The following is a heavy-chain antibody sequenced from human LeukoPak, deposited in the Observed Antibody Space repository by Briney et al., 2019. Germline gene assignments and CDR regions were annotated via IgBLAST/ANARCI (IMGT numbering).Heavy chain of an antibody. V-gene: IGHV3-7*01. CDR2: IKQDGSEK. Sequence: GGSLRLSCAASGFTFSSYWMSWVRQAPGKGLEWVANIKQDGSEKHYVAAVKGRFTIYRDNAKNSLYLQMNSMRAEDTAVYYCARDSSTYDSSTLVAYWGQGTLVSVSS. CDR3: ARDSSTYDSSTLVAY. D-gene: IGHD3-22*01. CDR1: GFTFSSYW. J-gene: IGHJ4*02.